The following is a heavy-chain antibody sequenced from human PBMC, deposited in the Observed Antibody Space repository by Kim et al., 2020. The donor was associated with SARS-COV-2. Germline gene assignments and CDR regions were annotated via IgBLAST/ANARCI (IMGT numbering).Heavy chain of an antibody. CDR3: ARDLGVADDPFDY. J-gene: IGHJ4*02. D-gene: IGHD2-15*01. V-gene: IGHV3-7*01. Sequence: YVDSVKGRFTISRDNAKNSLYLQMNSLRAEDTAVYYCARDLGVADDPFDYWGQGTLVTVSS.